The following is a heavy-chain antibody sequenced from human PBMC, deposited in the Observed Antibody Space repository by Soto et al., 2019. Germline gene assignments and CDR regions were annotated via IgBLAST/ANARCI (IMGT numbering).Heavy chain of an antibody. Sequence: GGSLRLSCAASGFTFSSYWMSWVRQAPGKGLEWVANIKQDGSEKYYVDSVKGRFTISRDNAKNSLYLQMNSLRAEDTAVYYCARAHTYYDILTGYYPDAFDIWGQGTMVTVSS. CDR2: IKQDGSEK. CDR1: GFTFSSYW. J-gene: IGHJ3*02. CDR3: ARAHTYYDILTGYYPDAFDI. V-gene: IGHV3-7*01. D-gene: IGHD3-9*01.